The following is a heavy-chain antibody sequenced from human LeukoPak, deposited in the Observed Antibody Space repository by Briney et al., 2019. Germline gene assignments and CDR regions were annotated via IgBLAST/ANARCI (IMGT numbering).Heavy chain of an antibody. V-gene: IGHV3-74*01. CDR2: INSDGSST. D-gene: IGHD3-22*01. Sequence: PGGSLRLSCAASGFTFSSYWMHWVRQAPGKGLVWVSRINSDGSSTSYADSVKGRFTISRDNAKNTLYLQMNSLRAEDTAVYYCARELPYYYDSSGYPDFDYWGQGTLVTVSS. CDR3: ARELPYYYDSSGYPDFDY. J-gene: IGHJ4*02. CDR1: GFTFSSYW.